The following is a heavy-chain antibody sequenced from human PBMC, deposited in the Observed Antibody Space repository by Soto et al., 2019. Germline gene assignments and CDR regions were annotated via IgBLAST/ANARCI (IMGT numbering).Heavy chain of an antibody. V-gene: IGHV4-34*01. D-gene: IGHD4-17*01. CDR1: RESFRGSY. CDR3: ARKMTIVDY. CDR2: VNHSGST. J-gene: IGHJ4*02. Sequence: SRTLSLPCAVYRESFRGSYWTWIRQPPGKGLEWIGEVNHSGSTNYNPSLKSRVTISVDTSKNQFSLKLSSVTAADTAVYYCARKMTIVDYWGQGTLVTVSS.